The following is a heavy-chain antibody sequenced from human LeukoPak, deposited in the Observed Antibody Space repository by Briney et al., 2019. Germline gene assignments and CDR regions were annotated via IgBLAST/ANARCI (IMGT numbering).Heavy chain of an antibody. Sequence: GGSLRLSCAASGFTFDDYTMPWVRQAPGKGLEWVSLISRDGGSTYYADSVKGRFTISRDNSKNSLYLQMNSLRTEDTALYYCAKGTGQYCSSTSCYIPYYYYGMDVWGQGTTVTVSS. CDR1: GFTFDDYT. CDR3: AKGTGQYCSSTSCYIPYYYYGMDV. J-gene: IGHJ6*02. D-gene: IGHD2-2*02. V-gene: IGHV3-43*01. CDR2: ISRDGGST.